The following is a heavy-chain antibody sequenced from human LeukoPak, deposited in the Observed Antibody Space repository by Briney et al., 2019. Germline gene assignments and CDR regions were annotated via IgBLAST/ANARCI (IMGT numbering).Heavy chain of an antibody. CDR3: ARGFAVVVPAAIGY. D-gene: IGHD2-2*02. J-gene: IGHJ4*02. V-gene: IGHV1-69*01. Sequence: GSSVKVSCTASGGTFSSYAISWVRQAPGQGLEWMGGIIPIFGTANYAQKFQGRVTITADESTSTAYMELSSLRSEDTAVYYCARGFAVVVPAAIGYWGQGTLVTVSS. CDR2: IIPIFGTA. CDR1: GGTFSSYA.